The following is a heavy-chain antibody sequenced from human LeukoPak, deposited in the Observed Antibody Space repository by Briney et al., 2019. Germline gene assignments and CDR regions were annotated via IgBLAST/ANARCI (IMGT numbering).Heavy chain of an antibody. CDR1: GGTFSSYA. CDR3: ARASIGFWSGYSDYDAFDI. V-gene: IGHV1-69*13. Sequence: ASVKVSCKASGGTFSSYAISWVRQAPGQGLEWMGGIIPIFGTANYAQKFQGRVTITADESTSTAYMELSSLRSEDTAVYYCARASIGFWSGYSDYDAFDIWGQGTMVTVSS. D-gene: IGHD3-3*01. J-gene: IGHJ3*02. CDR2: IIPIFGTA.